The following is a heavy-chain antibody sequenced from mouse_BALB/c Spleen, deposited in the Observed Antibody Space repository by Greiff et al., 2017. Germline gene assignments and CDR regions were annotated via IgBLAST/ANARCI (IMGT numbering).Heavy chain of an antibody. J-gene: IGHJ4*01. D-gene: IGHD2-1*01. V-gene: IGHV1-14*01. CDR2: INPYNDGT. CDR3: ACNYDYYAMDY. Sequence: EVQLQQSGPELVKPGASVKMSCKASGYTFTSYVMHWVKQKPGQGLEWIGYINPYNDGTKYNEKFKGKATLTSDKSSSTAYMELSSLTSEDSAVYYCACNYDYYAMDYWGQGTSVTVSS. CDR1: GYTFTSYV.